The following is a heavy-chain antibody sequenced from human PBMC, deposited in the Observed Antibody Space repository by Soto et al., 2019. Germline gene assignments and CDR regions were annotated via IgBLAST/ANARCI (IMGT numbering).Heavy chain of an antibody. CDR3: GRSGYSYGPFDY. Sequence: GGSRRLSCAASGFTVSSTYMSWVRQAPGKGLEWVSVIYSGGSTYYADSVKGRFTISRDNSKNTLYLQMNSLRAEDTAVYYCGRSGYSYGPFDYWGQGTLVTVSS. CDR1: GFTVSSTY. D-gene: IGHD5-18*01. J-gene: IGHJ4*02. CDR2: IYSGGST. V-gene: IGHV3-53*01.